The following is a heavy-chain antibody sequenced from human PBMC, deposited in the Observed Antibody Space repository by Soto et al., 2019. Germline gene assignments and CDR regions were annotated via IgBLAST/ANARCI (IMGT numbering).Heavy chain of an antibody. D-gene: IGHD3-10*01. J-gene: IGHJ5*02. CDR3: ERGSSYRSGTYYNLGFFGP. CDR2: ISGSGDST. Sequence: PGGSLRLSCAASGFTFSSYAMSWVRQAPGKGLEWVSAISGSGDSTHYADSVKGRFTISRDNSKNTLYLQMNSLRAEDTANYYCERGSSYRSGTYYNLGFFGPWGQGTQVTVSS. CDR1: GFTFSSYA. V-gene: IGHV3-23*01.